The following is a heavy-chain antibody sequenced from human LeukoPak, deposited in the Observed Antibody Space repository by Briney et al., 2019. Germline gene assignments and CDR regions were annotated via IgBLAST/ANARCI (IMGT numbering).Heavy chain of an antibody. V-gene: IGHV3-23*01. D-gene: IGHD3/OR15-3a*01. Sequence: GGSLRLSCAVSGITLSNYGMSWVRQAPGKGLEWVAGISGSGGSTIYADSVKGRFTISRDNPKNTLYLQMNSLRAEDTAFYFCAKRGVVIRVFLVGFHKEAFYFEAWGQGALVTVSS. CDR3: AKRGVVIRVFLVGFHKEAFYFEA. CDR2: ISGSGGST. CDR1: GITLSNYG. J-gene: IGHJ4*02.